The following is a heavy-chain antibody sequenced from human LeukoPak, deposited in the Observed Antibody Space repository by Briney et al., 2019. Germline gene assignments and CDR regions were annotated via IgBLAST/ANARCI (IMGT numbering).Heavy chain of an antibody. V-gene: IGHV2-70*17. Sequence: SGPALAKPTQILTLTCTFSGFSLRTSGMCVGWIRQPPGKALEWLARIDCDDDKFYSTSLKTRLTISKDTSKNQVVLTMTNMDPVDTATYYCARFHRYFGVSFDCWAQGTLVTVSS. CDR1: GFSLRTSGMC. CDR2: IDCDDDK. J-gene: IGHJ4*02. CDR3: ARFHRYFGVSFDC. D-gene: IGHD3-16*02.